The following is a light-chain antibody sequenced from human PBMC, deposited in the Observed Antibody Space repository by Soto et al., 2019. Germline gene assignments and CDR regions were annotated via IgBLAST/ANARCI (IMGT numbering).Light chain of an antibody. CDR3: QLLRFLPLT. CDR1: QPVRNNY. J-gene: IGKJ4*02. CDR2: DAS. V-gene: IGKV3-20*01. Sequence: VLRPPQGHQSLSPGERAPRSCRATQPVRNNYLAWYQQKPGQAPRVLMYDASSRATGIPDRFSGGGSGTDFTRTISRLEPEDFVGYYCQLLRFLPLTCCEVTNVDVK.